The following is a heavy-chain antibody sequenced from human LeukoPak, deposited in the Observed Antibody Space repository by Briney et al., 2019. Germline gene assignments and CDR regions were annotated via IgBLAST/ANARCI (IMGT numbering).Heavy chain of an antibody. CDR3: ARDMDTMVRGVIVD. D-gene: IGHD3-10*01. J-gene: IGHJ4*02. V-gene: IGHV3-9*03. Sequence: GGSLRLSCAASGFTFDDYAMHWVRQAPGKGLEWVSGISWNSGSIVYAASVKGRFTISRDNAKNSLYLQMDSLRAEDMALYYCARDMDTMVRGVIVDWGQGTLVTVSS. CDR2: ISWNSGSI. CDR1: GFTFDDYA.